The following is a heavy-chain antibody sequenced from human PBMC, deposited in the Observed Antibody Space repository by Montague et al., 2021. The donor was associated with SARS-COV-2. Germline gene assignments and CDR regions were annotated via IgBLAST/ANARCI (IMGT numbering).Heavy chain of an antibody. D-gene: IGHD3-9*01. CDR2: INQGGAP. CDR3: ARGRPVQGSFRHFDSISSGALDD. J-gene: IGHJ3*01. CDR1: RGSFSNYY. Sequence: SETLSLTCAVSRGSFSNYYWTWIRQSPGKGLEWIGEINQGGAPNSTPSLKIRVTISLDTSKKQISLKLNSVTVADTAVFFCARGRPVQGSFRHFDSISSGALDDWAQGSLVIVSS. V-gene: IGHV4-34*01.